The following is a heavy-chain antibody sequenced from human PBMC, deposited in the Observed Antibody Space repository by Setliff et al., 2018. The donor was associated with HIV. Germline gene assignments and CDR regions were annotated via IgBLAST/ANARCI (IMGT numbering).Heavy chain of an antibody. CDR3: ARGSRQLTIFGVVFKTNYYFMDV. D-gene: IGHD3-3*01. Sequence: SETLSLTCAVYGGSFCGYYWSWIRQPPGKGLEWIGEINHDRTTNYNPSLKSRVTISVDTSKNQFSLTLNSVTAADTAVYYCARGSRQLTIFGVVFKTNYYFMDVWGKGTAVTVSS. CDR2: INHDRTT. V-gene: IGHV4-34*01. J-gene: IGHJ6*03. CDR1: GGSFCGYY.